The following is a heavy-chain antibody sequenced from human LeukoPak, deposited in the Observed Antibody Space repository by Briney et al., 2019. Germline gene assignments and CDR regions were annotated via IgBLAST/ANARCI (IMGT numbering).Heavy chain of an antibody. V-gene: IGHV4-59*12. Sequence: SETLSLTCTVSGGYISSYYWSWIRQPPGKGLEWIGYIYYSGTTDYNPSLRSRVTILVDTSKNQLSLKLSSVTAADTAVYYCARDLKLDGSSGYYAFDIWGQGTMVTVSS. CDR3: ARDLKLDGSSGYYAFDI. J-gene: IGHJ3*02. D-gene: IGHD3-22*01. CDR1: GGYISSYY. CDR2: IYYSGTT.